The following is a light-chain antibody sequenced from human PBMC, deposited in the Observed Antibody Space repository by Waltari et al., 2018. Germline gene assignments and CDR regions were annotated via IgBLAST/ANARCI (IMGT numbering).Light chain of an antibody. CDR1: QGIIYD. J-gene: IGKJ1*01. V-gene: IGKV1-6*01. CDR2: AAS. CDR3: LQDYNYPWT. Sequence: AIQMTQSPSSLSASVGDRVTITCRASQGIIYDLGWYQQKPGKAPKLLIFAASTLQSGVPSRFSGSGSGTDFTLTISSLQPEDFATYYCLQDYNYPWTFGQGTKVEIK.